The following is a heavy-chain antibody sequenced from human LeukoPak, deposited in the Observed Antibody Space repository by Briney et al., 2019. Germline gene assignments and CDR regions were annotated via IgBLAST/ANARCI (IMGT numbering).Heavy chain of an antibody. Sequence: ASVTVSCKAAGYPFISFGISWVRQAPGQGLEWMGWISAYNGKTEFAQRFQDRVTMTTDTSTTTAYMELRSLRSDDTAMYYCARDHEDVYGSGSYKLWGQGTRVTVSS. J-gene: IGHJ4*02. CDR3: ARDHEDVYGSGSYKL. D-gene: IGHD3-10*01. CDR2: ISAYNGKT. V-gene: IGHV1-18*01. CDR1: GYPFISFG.